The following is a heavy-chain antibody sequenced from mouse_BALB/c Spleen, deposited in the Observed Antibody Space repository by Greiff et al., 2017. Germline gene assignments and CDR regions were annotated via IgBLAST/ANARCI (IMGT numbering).Heavy chain of an antibody. CDR2: IRLKSNNYAT. V-gene: IGHV6-6*02. CDR3: TSTARATAWFAY. CDR1: GFTFSNYW. J-gene: IGHJ3*01. Sequence: VQVVESGGGLVQPGGSMKLSCVASGFTFSNYWMNWVRQSPEKGLEWVAEIRLKSNNYATHYAESVKGRFTISRDDSKSSVYLQMNNLRAEDTGIYYCTSTARATAWFAYWGQGTLVTVSA. D-gene: IGHD3-1*01.